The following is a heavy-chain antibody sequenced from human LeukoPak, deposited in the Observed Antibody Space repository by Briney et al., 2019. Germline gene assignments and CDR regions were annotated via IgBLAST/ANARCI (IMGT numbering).Heavy chain of an antibody. V-gene: IGHV3-30*18. CDR2: ILYDGSNK. D-gene: IGHD2-2*01. Sequence: GRSLRLSCAASGSTFSSYGIHCVRQAPGKGLGWVAVILYDGSNKYYADSVKGRFTISRDNSKNTLYLQMNSLRAEDTAVYYCAKDRREYCSSTSGSLSYGMDVWGKGTTVTVSS. CDR1: GSTFSSYG. J-gene: IGHJ6*04. CDR3: AKDRREYCSSTSGSLSYGMDV.